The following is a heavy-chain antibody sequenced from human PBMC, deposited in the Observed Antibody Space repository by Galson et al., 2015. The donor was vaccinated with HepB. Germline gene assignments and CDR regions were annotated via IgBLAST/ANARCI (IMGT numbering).Heavy chain of an antibody. Sequence: QSGAEVKKPGESLKISCKGSGYSFTSYWIGWVRQMPGKGLEWMGIIYPGDSDTRYSPSFQGQVTISADKSISTAYPQWSSLKASDTAMYYCARAGGLCSSTSCYVIGGYYHYYGMDVWGQGTTVTVSS. CDR2: IYPGDSDT. D-gene: IGHD2-2*01. J-gene: IGHJ6*02. CDR1: GYSFTSYW. CDR3: ARAGGLCSSTSCYVIGGYYHYYGMDV. V-gene: IGHV5-51*01.